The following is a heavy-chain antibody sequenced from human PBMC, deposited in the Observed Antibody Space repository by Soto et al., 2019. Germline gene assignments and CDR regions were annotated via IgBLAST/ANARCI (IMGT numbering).Heavy chain of an antibody. Sequence: WKSQSPGKGLEWIGGIYYSGSAYYNPSLGSRATLSVDTSRNQFFLSVTSVTAADTSVYYSARPLYAPW. V-gene: IGHV4-39*01. CDR3: ARPLYAP. CDR2: IYYSGSA. D-gene: IGHD2-2*01. J-gene: IGHJ5*02.